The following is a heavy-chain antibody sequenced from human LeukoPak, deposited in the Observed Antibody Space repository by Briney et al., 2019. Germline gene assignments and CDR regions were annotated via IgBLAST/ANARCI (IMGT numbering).Heavy chain of an antibody. CDR2: IIPIFGTA. Sequence: GASVKVSCKASGGTFSSYAISWVRQAPGQGLGWMGGIIPIFGTANYAQKFQGRVTITADESTSTAYMELSSLRSEDTAVYYCARVSGSYHWFDPWGQGTLVTVSS. CDR3: ARVSGSYHWFDP. D-gene: IGHD1-26*01. V-gene: IGHV1-69*13. CDR1: GGTFSSYA. J-gene: IGHJ5*02.